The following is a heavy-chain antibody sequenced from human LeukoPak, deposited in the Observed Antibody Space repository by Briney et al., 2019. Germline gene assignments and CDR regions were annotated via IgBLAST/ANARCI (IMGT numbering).Heavy chain of an antibody. V-gene: IGHV3-30*02. CDR2: IRYDGSNK. Sequence: SGGSLRLSCAASGFTFSSYGMHGGRQAPGKGLEWVAFIRYDGSNKYYADSVKGRFTISRDNSKNTMYLQMNSLRAEDTAVYYCANGIAGGTGAFGYWGQGTLVTVSS. D-gene: IGHD6-13*01. CDR3: ANGIAGGTGAFGY. CDR1: GFTFSSYG. J-gene: IGHJ4*02.